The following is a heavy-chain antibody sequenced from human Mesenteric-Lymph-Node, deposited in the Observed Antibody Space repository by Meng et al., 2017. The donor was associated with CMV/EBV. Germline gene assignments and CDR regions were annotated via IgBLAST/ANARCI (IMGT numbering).Heavy chain of an antibody. CDR2: IYSSGGT. V-gene: IGHV4-61*01. D-gene: IGHD2-2*01. J-gene: IGHJ6*02. CDR3: ASRGSSTSWALNYYGMDV. CDR1: GGSVSSGSYY. Sequence: SETLSLTCTVSGGSVSSGSYYWSWIRQPPGKGLEWIGYIYSSGGTDYNPSLKSRVTISVDTSKNQFSLKLSSVTAADTAVYYCASRGSSTSWALNYYGMDVWGQGTTVTVSS.